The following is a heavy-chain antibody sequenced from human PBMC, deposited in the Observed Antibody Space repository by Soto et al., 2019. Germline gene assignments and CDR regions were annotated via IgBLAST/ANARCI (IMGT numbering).Heavy chain of an antibody. Sequence: ASVKVSCKASGYTFTSYGISWVRQAPGQGLERMGWISAYNGNTNYAQKLQGRVTMTTDTSTSTAYMELRSLRSDDTAVYYCARDYCSGGSCRYSGSDYWGQGTLVTVSS. CDR3: ARDYCSGGSCRYSGSDY. D-gene: IGHD2-15*01. V-gene: IGHV1-18*01. CDR1: GYTFTSYG. CDR2: ISAYNGNT. J-gene: IGHJ4*02.